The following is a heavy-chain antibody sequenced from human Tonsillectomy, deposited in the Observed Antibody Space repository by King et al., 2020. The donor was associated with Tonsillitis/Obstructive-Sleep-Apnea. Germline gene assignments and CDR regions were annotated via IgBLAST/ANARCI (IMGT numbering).Heavy chain of an antibody. V-gene: IGHV4-34*01. CDR2: INHSGST. CDR3: ARGGGGGYFDL. CDR1: GGSFSGYY. J-gene: IGHJ2*01. D-gene: IGHD2-15*01. Sequence: VQLQQWGAGLLKPSETLSLTCAVYGGSFSGYYWSWIRQPPGKGLEWIGEINHSGSTNSNPSLKSRVTISVDTSKNQFSLKLSSVTAADTSVYYCARGGGGGYFDLWGRDTLVTVSS.